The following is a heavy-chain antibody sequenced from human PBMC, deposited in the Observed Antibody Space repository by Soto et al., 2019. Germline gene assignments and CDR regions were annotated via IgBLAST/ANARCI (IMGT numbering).Heavy chain of an antibody. CDR2: IYNSEST. J-gene: IGHJ4*02. CDR1: GASISRFY. V-gene: IGHV4-59*01. Sequence: ETLSLTCSASGASISRFYWNWIRQPPGKGLEWIGHIYNSESTNYNPSLKNRVTKSVDTSKNQFSLKLTSVTAADTAVYYCARDHPHSYGVYYFDYWGQGTPVTVSS. CDR3: ARDHPHSYGVYYFDY. D-gene: IGHD5-18*01.